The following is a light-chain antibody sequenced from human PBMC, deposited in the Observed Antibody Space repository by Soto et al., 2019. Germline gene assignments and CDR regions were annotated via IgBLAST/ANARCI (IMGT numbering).Light chain of an antibody. CDR1: KIGSKS. V-gene: IGLV3-21*04. CDR3: QVWDSSSDHVV. J-gene: IGLJ2*01. CDR2: HDS. Sequence: SYELPQPPSVSVAPGKTARITCGGNKIGSKSVHWYQQKPGQAPVLVIYHDSDRPSGIPERFSGSNSGNTATLTISRVEAGDEADYYCQVWDSSSDHVVFGGGTQLTVL.